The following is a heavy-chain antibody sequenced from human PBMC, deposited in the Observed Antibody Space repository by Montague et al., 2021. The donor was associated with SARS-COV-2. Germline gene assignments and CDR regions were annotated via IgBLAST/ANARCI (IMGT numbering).Heavy chain of an antibody. CDR1: DGSFSDYS. CDR2: INHRGST. Sequence: SETLSLTCAVYDGSFSDYSWTWIRQPPGKGLEWIGKINHRGSTNYNPSLKSRVTISVDTSKNQFSLKMTSVTAADTAVYYCARGRQHINMVVVVVTGGEYYLDFWGQGTLVAVSS. D-gene: IGHD3-22*01. J-gene: IGHJ4*02. CDR3: ARGRQHINMVVVVVTGGEYYLDF. V-gene: IGHV4-34*01.